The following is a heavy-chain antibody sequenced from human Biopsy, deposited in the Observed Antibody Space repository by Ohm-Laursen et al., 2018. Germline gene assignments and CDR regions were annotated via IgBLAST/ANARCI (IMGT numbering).Heavy chain of an antibody. D-gene: IGHD4-23*01. CDR2: ISYTGYT. V-gene: IGHV4-59*11. CDR3: ARGSNDFGGLYFPR. Sequence: PSETLSLTCTVSGGSFTGHYWSWIRQPPGKGLEWIGHISYTGYTSYNASLKSRVTISVDTSRNHFSLRLSSLTAADTAVYYCARGSNDFGGLYFPRWGQGTLLIVSS. CDR1: GGSFTGHY. J-gene: IGHJ4*02.